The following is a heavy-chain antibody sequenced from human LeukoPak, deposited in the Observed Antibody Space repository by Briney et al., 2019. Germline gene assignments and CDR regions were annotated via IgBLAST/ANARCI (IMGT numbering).Heavy chain of an antibody. CDR1: GFTFSSYA. Sequence: GGSLRLFCAASGFTFSSYAMSWVRQAPGKALEWVSAISGSGGSTYYADSVKGRFTISRDNSKNTLYLQMNSLRAEDTAVYYCAKDPREGSSSWYGYFDYWGQGTLVTVSS. D-gene: IGHD6-13*01. CDR2: ISGSGGST. CDR3: AKDPREGSSSWYGYFDY. V-gene: IGHV3-23*01. J-gene: IGHJ4*02.